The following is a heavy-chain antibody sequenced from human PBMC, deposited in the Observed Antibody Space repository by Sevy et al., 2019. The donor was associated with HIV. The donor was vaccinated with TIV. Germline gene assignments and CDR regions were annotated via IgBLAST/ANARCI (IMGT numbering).Heavy chain of an antibody. CDR3: ALERLSSDLAEYFQN. D-gene: IGHD1-1*01. V-gene: IGHV3-30-3*01. J-gene: IGHJ1*01. CDR1: GFTFNRYT. CDR2: ISFDATNK. Sequence: GGSLRLSCAASGFTFNRYTMHWVRQAPGKGLEWVATISFDATNKQYPDSVKGRFTISRDSFQNSRFLQMDSLRPEDTAVYYCALERLSSDLAEYFQNWGQGTLVTVSS.